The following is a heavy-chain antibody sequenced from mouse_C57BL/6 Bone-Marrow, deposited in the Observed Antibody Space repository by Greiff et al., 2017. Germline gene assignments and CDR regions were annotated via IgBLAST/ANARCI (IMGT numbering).Heavy chain of an antibody. J-gene: IGHJ1*03. D-gene: IGHD1-1*01. Sequence: QVQLKESGPELVKPGASVKISCKASGYAFSSSWMNWVKQRPGKGLEWIGRIYPGDGDTNYNGKFKGKATLTADKSSSTAYMQLSSLTSEDSAVYFGAKCPLLLRCYFDVWGTGTTVTVSS. CDR1: GYAFSSSW. CDR3: AKCPLLLRCYFDV. V-gene: IGHV1-82*01. CDR2: IYPGDGDT.